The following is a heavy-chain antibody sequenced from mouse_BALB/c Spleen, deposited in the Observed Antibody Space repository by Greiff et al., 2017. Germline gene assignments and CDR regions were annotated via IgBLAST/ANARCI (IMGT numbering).Heavy chain of an antibody. J-gene: IGHJ2*01. CDR3: ARDPRDYFDY. Sequence: DVMLVESGGGLVKPGGSLKLSCAASGFTFSSYAMSWVRQSPEKRLEWVAEISSGGSYTYYPDTVTGRFTISRDNAKNTLYLEMSSLRSEDTAMYYCARDPRDYFDYWGQGTTLTVSS. V-gene: IGHV5-9-4*01. CDR2: ISSGGSYT. CDR1: GFTFSSYA.